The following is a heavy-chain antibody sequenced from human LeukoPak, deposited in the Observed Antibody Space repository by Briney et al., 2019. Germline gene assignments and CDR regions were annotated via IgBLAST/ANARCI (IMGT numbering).Heavy chain of an antibody. CDR2: IYSGGST. J-gene: IGHJ4*02. Sequence: GGSLRLSCAASGFTVSSNYMSWVRQAPVKGLEWVSVIYSGGSTYYADSVKGRFTISRDNSKNTLYLQMNSLRAEDTAVYYCARGIAVAGIFDYWGQGTLVTVSS. V-gene: IGHV3-53*01. CDR1: GFTVSSNY. CDR3: ARGIAVAGIFDY. D-gene: IGHD6-19*01.